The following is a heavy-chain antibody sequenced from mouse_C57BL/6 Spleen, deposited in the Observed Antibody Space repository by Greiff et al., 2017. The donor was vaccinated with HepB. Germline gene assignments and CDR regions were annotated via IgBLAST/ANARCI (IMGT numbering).Heavy chain of an antibody. J-gene: IGHJ4*01. D-gene: IGHD1-1*01. CDR3: ARGVTTVGYAMDY. CDR2: IDPSDSET. V-gene: IGHV1-52*01. CDR1: GYTFTSYW. Sequence: QVQLQQPGAELVRPGSSVKLSCKASGYTFTSYWMHWVKQRPIQGLEWIGNIDPSDSETHYNQKFKDKATLTVDKSSSTAYMQLSSLTSEDSAVYYCARGVTTVGYAMDYWAQGTSVTVSS.